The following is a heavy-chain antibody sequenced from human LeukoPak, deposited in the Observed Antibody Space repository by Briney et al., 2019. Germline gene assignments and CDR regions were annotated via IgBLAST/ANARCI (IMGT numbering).Heavy chain of an antibody. Sequence: GGSLRLSCAASGFTFSSYWMSWVRQAPGKGLEWVSPISSSSSYIYYADSVKGRFTISRDNAKNSLYLQMNSLRAEDTAVYYCAREPLEYSSSSYRGQGTLVTVSS. J-gene: IGHJ4*02. D-gene: IGHD6-6*01. CDR2: ISSSSSYI. CDR3: AREPLEYSSSSY. V-gene: IGHV3-21*01. CDR1: GFTFSSYW.